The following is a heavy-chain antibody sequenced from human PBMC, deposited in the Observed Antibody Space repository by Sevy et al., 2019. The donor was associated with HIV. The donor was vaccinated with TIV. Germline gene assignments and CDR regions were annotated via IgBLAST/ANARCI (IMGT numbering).Heavy chain of an antibody. D-gene: IGHD2-21*02. J-gene: IGHJ3*02. Sequence: GGSLRLSCAASGFTFDDYAMHWVRQAPGKGLEWVSGISWNSGSIGYADSVKGRFTISRDNAKNSLYLQMNSLRAGDTALYYCAKSGGAYCGGDCLGEGFDIWGQGTMVTVSS. CDR2: ISWNSGSI. CDR1: GFTFDDYA. CDR3: AKSGGAYCGGDCLGEGFDI. V-gene: IGHV3-9*01.